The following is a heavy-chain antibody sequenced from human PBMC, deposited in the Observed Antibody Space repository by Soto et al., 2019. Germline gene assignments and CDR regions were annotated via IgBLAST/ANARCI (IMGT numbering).Heavy chain of an antibody. V-gene: IGHV4-39*01. Sequence: SETLSLTCTVSGVSISNSSYYWGWIRRPPGKGLEWIGTIYYSRITYYNPSLKSRVTISVDTSKSQFSLKLTSVTAADTAVYYCARHGSNWGQGTLVTVSS. CDR3: ARHGSN. CDR1: GVSISNSSYY. CDR2: IYYSRIT. J-gene: IGHJ4*02.